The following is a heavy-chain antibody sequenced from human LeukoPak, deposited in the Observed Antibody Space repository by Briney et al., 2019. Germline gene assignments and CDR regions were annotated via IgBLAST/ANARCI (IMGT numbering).Heavy chain of an antibody. CDR1: GASFNYYY. V-gene: IGHV4-4*07. D-gene: IGHD2-21*01. J-gene: IGHJ4*02. CDR2: VYLGGST. CDR3: ARDHCDDAACYPFDR. Sequence: RPSETLSLTCNVSGASFNYYYWSWIQQPAGKGLEWIGRVYLGGSTNYNPSLKSRVMMSLDKANNQFSLRLSSVTAADTAIYYCARDHCDDAACYPFDRWGQGALVTVSS.